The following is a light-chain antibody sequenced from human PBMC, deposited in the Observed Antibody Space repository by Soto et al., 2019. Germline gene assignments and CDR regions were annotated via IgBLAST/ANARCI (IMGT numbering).Light chain of an antibody. Sequence: QSALTQPASVSGSPGQSTTISCTGTSSDVGGYSSVSWYQQHPGKAPKLMIYDVSNRPSGVSNRFSGSKSGNTASLTISGLQAEDEADYYCSSYSSSTTLVVFGGGTQLPS. CDR1: SSDVGGYSS. V-gene: IGLV2-14*01. J-gene: IGLJ2*01. CDR3: SSYSSSTTLVV. CDR2: DVS.